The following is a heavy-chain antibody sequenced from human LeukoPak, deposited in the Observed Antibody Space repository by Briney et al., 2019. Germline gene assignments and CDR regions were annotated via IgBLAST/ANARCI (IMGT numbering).Heavy chain of an antibody. V-gene: IGHV1-69*04. CDR3: ARDSASSSGWFDY. Sequence: SVKVSCKASGGTFSSYAISWVRQAPGQGLEWMGRIIPIFGIANFAQKFQGRVTITADKSTSTAYMELSSLRSEDTAVYYCARDSASSSGWFDYWGQGTLVTVSS. CDR2: IIPIFGIA. J-gene: IGHJ4*02. D-gene: IGHD6-19*01. CDR1: GGTFSSYA.